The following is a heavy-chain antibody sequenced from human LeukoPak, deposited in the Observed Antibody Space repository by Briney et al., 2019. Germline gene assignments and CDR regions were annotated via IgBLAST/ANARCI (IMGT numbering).Heavy chain of an antibody. CDR1: GGSISSSSYY. CDR3: ARLRSLLWFGELND. D-gene: IGHD3-10*01. Sequence: KPSETLSLTCTVSGGSISSSSYYWGWIRQPPGKGLEWMGSIYYSGSTYYNPSLKSRVTISVDTSKSQFSLKLSSVTAADTAVYYCARLRSLLWFGELNDWGQGTLVTVSS. V-gene: IGHV4-39*01. CDR2: IYYSGST. J-gene: IGHJ4*02.